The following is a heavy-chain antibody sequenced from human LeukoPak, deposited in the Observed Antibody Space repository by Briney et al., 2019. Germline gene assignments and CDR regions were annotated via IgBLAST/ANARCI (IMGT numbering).Heavy chain of an antibody. V-gene: IGHV3-53*01. J-gene: IGHJ5*02. CDR3: ARGLPKWFYP. CDR1: GFTVSSNY. Sequence: GGSLRLSCTASGFTVSSNYMSWVRQAPGKGLEWVSVIYSGGTTYYADSVKGRFTISRDNSKHTLYLQMNSLRAEDTAVYYCARGLPKWFYPRGQGTLVTVSS. CDR2: IYSGGTT. D-gene: IGHD5-18*01.